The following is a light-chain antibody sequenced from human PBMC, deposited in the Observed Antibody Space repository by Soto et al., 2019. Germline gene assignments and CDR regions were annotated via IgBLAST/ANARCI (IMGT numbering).Light chain of an antibody. V-gene: IGKV1-27*01. Sequence: DIQMTQSPSSLSASVGDRVTITCRASQAINNFLAWYQQKPGKAPKLLIYAATTLQSGVPSRSSGGGSGTDFTLTISSLQPEDVATYYCQKYNNGPPATFGPGTKVGV. CDR3: QKYNNGPPAT. CDR1: QAINNF. J-gene: IGKJ3*01. CDR2: AAT.